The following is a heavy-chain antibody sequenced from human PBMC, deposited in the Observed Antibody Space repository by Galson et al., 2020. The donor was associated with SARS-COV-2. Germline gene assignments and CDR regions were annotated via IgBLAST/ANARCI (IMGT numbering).Heavy chain of an antibody. V-gene: IGHV4-31*03. Sequence: SETLSLTCTVSGGSISSGGYFWSWIRQSPGKGLEWIGYIYYSGSTYNNPSLKSRLSISIDTSKNQFSLKLSSVTAADTAVYYCARAKAVAGIVDAFDIWGQGTMVTVSS. CDR3: ARAKAVAGIVDAFDI. D-gene: IGHD6-19*01. CDR1: GGSISSGGYF. CDR2: IYYSGST. J-gene: IGHJ3*02.